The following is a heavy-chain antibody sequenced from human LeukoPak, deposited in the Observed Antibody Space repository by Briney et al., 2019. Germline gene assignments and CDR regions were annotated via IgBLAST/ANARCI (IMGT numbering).Heavy chain of an antibody. V-gene: IGHV1-2*06. CDR3: AREGLGDRKDFDY. CDR2: INPNSGGT. D-gene: IGHD1-26*01. CDR1: GCTFTGYY. Sequence: ASVKVSCKASGCTFTGYYMHWVRQAPGQGLEWMGRINPNSGGTNYAQKFQGRVTMTRDTSISTAYMELSRLRSDDTAVYYCAREGLGDRKDFDYWGQGTLVTVSS. J-gene: IGHJ4*02.